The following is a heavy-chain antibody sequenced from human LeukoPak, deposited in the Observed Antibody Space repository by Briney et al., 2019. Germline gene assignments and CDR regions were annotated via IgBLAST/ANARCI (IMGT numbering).Heavy chain of an antibody. Sequence: ASVKVSCKASGYTFTGYYLHWVRQAPGQGLEWMGWINPNSGGTNYAQNFQGRVTMARDTSISTAYMELSRLRSDDTAVYYCAREYAIPLDVWGQGTTVTVSS. D-gene: IGHD2-8*01. CDR2: INPNSGGT. CDR1: GYTFTGYY. J-gene: IGHJ6*02. CDR3: AREYAIPLDV. V-gene: IGHV1-2*02.